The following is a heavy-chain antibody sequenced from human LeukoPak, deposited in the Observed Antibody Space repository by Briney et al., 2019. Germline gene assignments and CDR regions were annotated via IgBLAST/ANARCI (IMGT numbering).Heavy chain of an antibody. Sequence: SQTLSLTCAISGDSVSSNSAAWNWIRQSPSRGLEWLGRTYYRSKWYNDYAVSVKSRITINPDTSKNQFSLQLNSVTPEDTAVYYCARDCGSSWYSAYWYFDLWGRGTLVTVSS. CDR3: ARDCGSSWYSAYWYFDL. V-gene: IGHV6-1*01. CDR2: TYYRSKWYN. D-gene: IGHD6-13*01. J-gene: IGHJ2*01. CDR1: GDSVSSNSAA.